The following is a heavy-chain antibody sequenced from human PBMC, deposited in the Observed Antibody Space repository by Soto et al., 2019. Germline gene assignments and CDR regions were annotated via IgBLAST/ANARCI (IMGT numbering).Heavy chain of an antibody. J-gene: IGHJ4*02. CDR1: GFTFSPYA. Sequence: QVQLVESGGGVVQPGRSLRLSCAASGFTFSPYAMHWVRQAPGKGLEWVAVISYDGNNKNYADSVKGRLAISRDNSRNTLYLQINSLRAEDTAVYYCARARLDTPALDYWGQGTLVTVSS. V-gene: IGHV3-30*09. D-gene: IGHD2-2*01. CDR2: ISYDGNNK. CDR3: ARARLDTPALDY.